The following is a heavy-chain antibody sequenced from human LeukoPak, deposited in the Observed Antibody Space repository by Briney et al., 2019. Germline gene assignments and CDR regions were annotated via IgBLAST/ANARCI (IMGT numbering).Heavy chain of an antibody. CDR3: ARPAYYDSSGYLH. CDR1: GFTFSSYG. V-gene: IGHV3-7*03. Sequence: GGSLRLSCAASGFTFSSYGFHWVRQAPGKGLEWVANIKQDGSEKYYVDSVKGRFTISRDNAKNSLYLQMNSLRAEDTAVYYCARPAYYDSSGYLHWGQGTLVTVSS. CDR2: IKQDGSEK. D-gene: IGHD3-22*01. J-gene: IGHJ4*02.